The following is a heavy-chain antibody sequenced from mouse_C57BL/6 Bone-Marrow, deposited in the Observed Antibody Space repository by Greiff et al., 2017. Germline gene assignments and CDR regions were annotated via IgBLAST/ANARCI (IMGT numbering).Heavy chain of an antibody. V-gene: IGHV14-2*01. D-gene: IGHD2-4*01. Sequence: EVKLVESGAELVKPGASVKLSCTASGFNIKDYYMHWVKQRTEQGLEWIGRIDPEDGETKYAPKFQGQATITADTSSNTAYLQLSSLTSEDTAVYYCARWDYDGAWFADWGQGTLVTVSA. CDR1: GFNIKDYY. J-gene: IGHJ3*01. CDR2: IDPEDGET. CDR3: ARWDYDGAWFAD.